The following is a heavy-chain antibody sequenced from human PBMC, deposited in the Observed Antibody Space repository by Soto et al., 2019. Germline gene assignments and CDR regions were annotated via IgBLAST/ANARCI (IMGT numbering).Heavy chain of an antibody. J-gene: IGHJ5*02. V-gene: IGHV3-73*01. CDR2: IRRDSASSAI. CDR3: VLAGCRRTGCYSLDL. CDR1: GFTCGGSP. D-gene: IGHD2-2*01. Sequence: EAQLVQSGGGLVQPGGSLQLSCAASGFTCGGSPVHWVRQDSGKGLEWVGHIRRDSASSAIAYAASVRGRFTLSRDDSKNTAYLQVNSLEVEDTALYYCVLAGCRRTGCYSLDLWGQGTLVTVSS.